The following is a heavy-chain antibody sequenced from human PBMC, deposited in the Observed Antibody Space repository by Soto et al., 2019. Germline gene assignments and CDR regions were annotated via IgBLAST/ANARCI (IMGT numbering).Heavy chain of an antibody. J-gene: IGHJ4*02. CDR3: ARWGIY. CDR2: INRGGSA. CDR1: GGSFSGYY. Sequence: PSETLSLTCAVSGGSFSGYYWTWVRQPPGKGLEWIGEINRGGSANYNPSLKSRVTISVDTSNNLFSLKMTSVTAADTAVYYCARWGIYWGQGALVTVSS. D-gene: IGHD7-27*01. V-gene: IGHV4-34*01.